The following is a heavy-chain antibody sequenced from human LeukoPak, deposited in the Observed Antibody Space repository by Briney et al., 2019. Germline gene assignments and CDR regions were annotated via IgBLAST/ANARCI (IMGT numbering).Heavy chain of an antibody. CDR3: ARDKGSYDSDF. V-gene: IGHV3-21*01. CDR1: GFIFSSYT. D-gene: IGHD5-18*01. Sequence: SGGSLRLSCAASGFIFSSYTMNWVRQAPGKGLEWVSSISSSSSYIYYADSVKGRFTISGDNAKNSLYLQMNSLRAEDTAVYYCARDKGSYDSDFWGQGTLVTVSS. J-gene: IGHJ4*02. CDR2: ISSSSSYI.